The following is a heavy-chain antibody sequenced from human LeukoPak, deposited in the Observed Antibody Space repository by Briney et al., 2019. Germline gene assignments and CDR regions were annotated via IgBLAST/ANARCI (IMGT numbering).Heavy chain of an antibody. V-gene: IGHV4-4*07. J-gene: IGHJ5*02. D-gene: IGHD2-15*01. CDR1: GGSISNYY. CDR3: ARDMTLLPYNRFDP. Sequence: PSETLSLTCTVSGGSISNYYWSWIRQPAGKGLEWIGRIYTSGSTNYNPSLKSRVTMSVDTSKNQFSLKLSSVTAADTAVYYCARDMTLLPYNRFDPWGQGTLVTVSS. CDR2: IYTSGST.